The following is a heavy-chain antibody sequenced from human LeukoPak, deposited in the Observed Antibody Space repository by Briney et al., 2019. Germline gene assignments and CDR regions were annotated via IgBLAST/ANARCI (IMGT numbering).Heavy chain of an antibody. CDR1: GFTFSSYA. D-gene: IGHD6-19*01. CDR3: ARDIAVAGIY. CDR2: ISYDGSNK. V-gene: IGHV3-30-3*01. J-gene: IGHJ4*02. Sequence: GGSLRLSCAASGFTFSSYAMHWVRQAPGKGLEWVAVISYDGSNKYYADSVKGRFTISRDNSKNTLYLQMHSLRAEDTAVYYCARDIAVAGIYWGQGTLVTVSS.